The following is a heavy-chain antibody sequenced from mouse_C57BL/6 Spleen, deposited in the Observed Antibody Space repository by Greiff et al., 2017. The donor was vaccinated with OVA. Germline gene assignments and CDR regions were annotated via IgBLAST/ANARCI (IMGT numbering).Heavy chain of an antibody. D-gene: IGHD2-4*01. CDR1: GFTFSSYA. J-gene: IGHJ2*01. Sequence: EVKVEESGGGLVKPGGSLKLSCAASGFTFSSYAMSWVRQTPEKRLEWVATISDGGSYTYYPDNVKGRFTISRDNAKNNLYLQMSHLKSEDTAMYYCARGYDYDKRFDYWGQGTTLTVSS. CDR2: ISDGGSYT. V-gene: IGHV5-4*03. CDR3: ARGYDYDKRFDY.